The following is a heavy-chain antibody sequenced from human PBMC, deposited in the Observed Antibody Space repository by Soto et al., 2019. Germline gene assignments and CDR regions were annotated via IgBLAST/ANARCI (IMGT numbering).Heavy chain of an antibody. Sequence: QVQLVESGGGVVQPGRSLRLSCAASGFTFSSYGMHWVRQAPGKGLEWVAVTWYDGSNKYYADSVKGRFTISRDNSKNTPYLHMNSMRAEDTAVYYCARDQGGYFDYWGQGTLVTVSS. D-gene: IGHD1-26*01. V-gene: IGHV3-33*01. CDR2: TWYDGSNK. CDR3: ARDQGGYFDY. CDR1: GFTFSSYG. J-gene: IGHJ4*02.